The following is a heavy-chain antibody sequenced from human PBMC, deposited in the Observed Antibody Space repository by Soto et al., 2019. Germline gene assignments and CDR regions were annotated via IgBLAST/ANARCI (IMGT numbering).Heavy chain of an antibody. Sequence: QVKLQESGPGLVKPSQTLSLTCTVSGGSISSGGYYWNWIRQHTGKGLEWIGYNYYSGITYYNPSLKSRVTISLDTSKNQFSLKLSSVTAADTAVYHCARGSSIAGLYYGMDVWGQGTTVTVSS. J-gene: IGHJ6*02. CDR1: GGSISSGGYY. V-gene: IGHV4-31*03. CDR3: ARGSSIAGLYYGMDV. CDR2: NYYSGIT. D-gene: IGHD6-6*01.